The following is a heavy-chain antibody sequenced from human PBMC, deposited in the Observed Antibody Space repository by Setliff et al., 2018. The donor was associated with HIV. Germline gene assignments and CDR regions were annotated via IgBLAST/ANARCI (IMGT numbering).Heavy chain of an antibody. D-gene: IGHD6-13*01. Sequence: SETLSLTCTVSGGSSSSSSYYWGWIRQPPGKGLQWIGSIYYRGSTYYNPSLKSRVTISVDTSKNQFSLKLRSVTAADTALYYCARGRYRSRWYASDHYYIDVWGKGTTVTVSS. V-gene: IGHV4-39*01. CDR3: ARGRYRSRWYASDHYYIDV. J-gene: IGHJ6*03. CDR1: GGSSSSSSYY. CDR2: IYYRGST.